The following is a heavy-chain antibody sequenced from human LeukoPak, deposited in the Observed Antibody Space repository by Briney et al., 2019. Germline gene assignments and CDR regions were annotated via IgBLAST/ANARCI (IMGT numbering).Heavy chain of an antibody. Sequence: GGSLRVSCAASXXXXXXXXXXXVXXXXXKXXXXXXXIYSGXSTYYADSVKVRFTISRDSSKNTLYLQMNSLRAEDTAVYYCARDSRWGSYWYFDLWGRGTLVTVSS. CDR2: IYSGXST. D-gene: IGHD3-16*01. V-gene: IGHV3-66*01. CDR1: XXXXXXXX. CDR3: ARDSRWGSYWYFDL. J-gene: IGHJ2*01.